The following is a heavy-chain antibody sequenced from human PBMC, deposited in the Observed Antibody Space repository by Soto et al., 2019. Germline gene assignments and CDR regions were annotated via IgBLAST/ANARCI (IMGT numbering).Heavy chain of an antibody. CDR1: GYTLTGSY. Sequence: ASVKVSFKASGYTLTGSYMNWVRQAPGQGLEWMGWINPNSGGTNYAQKFQGRVPMTRDTSISTAYMELSRRRSDDTAVYYCATQNPAYYYGSGSYRDAFDIWGQGTMVTVSS. J-gene: IGHJ3*02. CDR2: INPNSGGT. D-gene: IGHD3-10*01. V-gene: IGHV1-2*02. CDR3: ATQNPAYYYGSGSYRDAFDI.